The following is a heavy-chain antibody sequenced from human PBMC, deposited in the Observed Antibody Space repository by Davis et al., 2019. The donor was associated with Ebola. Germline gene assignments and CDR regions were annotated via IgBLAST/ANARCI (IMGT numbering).Heavy chain of an antibody. CDR2: ISSSSSYI. D-gene: IGHD4-17*01. Sequence: GGSLRLSCAASGFTFSSYSMNWVRQAPGKGLEWVSSISSSSSYIYYADSVKGRFTISRDNAKNSLYLQMNSLRAEDTAVYYCARSSGYGDLITDYWGQGTLVTVSS. V-gene: IGHV3-21*04. CDR3: ARSSGYGDLITDY. CDR1: GFTFSSYS. J-gene: IGHJ4*02.